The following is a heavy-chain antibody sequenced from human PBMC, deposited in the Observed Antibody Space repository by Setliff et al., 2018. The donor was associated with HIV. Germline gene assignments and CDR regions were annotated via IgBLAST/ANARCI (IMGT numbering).Heavy chain of an antibody. V-gene: IGHV1-18*01. Sequence: ASVKVSCKASGYTFANYGITWVRQAPGQGLEWMAWISPKNGNTNHAQKYHERLIMSTDTYTSTAYMELRSLRSDDTAVYYCARGSPYGGLHWFDPWGQGTLVTVSS. J-gene: IGHJ5*02. CDR1: GYTFANYG. CDR3: ARGSPYGGLHWFDP. D-gene: IGHD2-15*01. CDR2: ISPKNGNT.